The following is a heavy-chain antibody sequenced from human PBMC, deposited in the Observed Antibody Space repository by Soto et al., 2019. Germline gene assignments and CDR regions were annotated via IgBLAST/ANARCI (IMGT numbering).Heavy chain of an antibody. CDR2: INPSGRT. J-gene: IGHJ6*02. CDR3: ARGRSGMDIVVVPAAYGMDV. V-gene: IGHV4-34*01. CDR1: GGSFSGYY. D-gene: IGHD2-2*03. Sequence: QVQLQQWGAGLLKPSETLSLTCAVYGGSFSGYYWSWIRQPPGKGLEWIGEINPSGRTNYNPSLKRRVTISVDTSKNQLSLKLSSVTAADTAVYYCARGRSGMDIVVVPAAYGMDVWGQGTTVTAAS.